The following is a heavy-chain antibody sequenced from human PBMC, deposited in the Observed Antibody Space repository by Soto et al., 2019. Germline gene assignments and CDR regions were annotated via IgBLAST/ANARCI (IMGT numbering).Heavy chain of an antibody. J-gene: IGHJ4*02. CDR1: GGSITSGGYF. V-gene: IGHV4-39*02. D-gene: IGHD3-3*01. CDR2: VHSTGGT. Sequence: PSETLSLTCTVSGGSITSGGYFWDWIRQPPGKGLEWIGTVHSTGGTYYSPSLRSRVTISVDTSKNLFSLKMTSASATDTAVYYCVKGLWTGYSPFDYWGQGTLVTVSS. CDR3: VKGLWTGYSPFDY.